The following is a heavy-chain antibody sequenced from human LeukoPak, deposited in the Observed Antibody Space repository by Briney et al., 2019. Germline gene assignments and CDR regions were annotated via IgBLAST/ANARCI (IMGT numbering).Heavy chain of an antibody. Sequence: SETLSLTCTVSGGSLSSSSYYWGWIRQPPGKGLEWIGSIYYSGSTYYNPSLKSRVTISVDTSKNQFSLKLSSVTAADTAVYYCARHIEVYDYVWGSYLDYWGQGTLVTVSS. CDR3: ARHIEVYDYVWGSYLDY. CDR1: GGSLSSSSYY. D-gene: IGHD3-16*01. CDR2: IYYSGST. V-gene: IGHV4-39*01. J-gene: IGHJ4*02.